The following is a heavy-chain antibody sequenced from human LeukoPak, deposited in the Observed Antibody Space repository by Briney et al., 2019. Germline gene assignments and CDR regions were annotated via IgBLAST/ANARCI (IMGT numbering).Heavy chain of an antibody. Sequence: KPGGSLRLSCAASGFTFSSYSMNWVRQAPGKGLEWVSSISSRSSYIYYADSVKGRLTISRDNAKNSLYLQMNSLRAEDTAVYYCARERGDCSSTSCYTNWFDPWGQGTLVTVSS. V-gene: IGHV3-21*01. CDR3: ARERGDCSSTSCYTNWFDP. CDR1: GFTFSSYS. CDR2: ISSRSSYI. D-gene: IGHD2-2*02. J-gene: IGHJ5*02.